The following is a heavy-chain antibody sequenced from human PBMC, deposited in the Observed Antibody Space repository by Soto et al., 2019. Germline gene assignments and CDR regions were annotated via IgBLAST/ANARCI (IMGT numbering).Heavy chain of an antibody. D-gene: IGHD3-16*02. V-gene: IGHV3-23*01. Sequence: EVQVLESGGGLVQPGGSLRLSCEASGFTFSTYNMSWVRQAPGKGLEWVSAIRGSGGATYYADSVKGRFTISRDNSRNSLYLQMHSLRAEDTAIYYCAKSDDSAYTWGSYRLGGQGTLVTVSS. CDR3: AKSDDSAYTWGSYRL. CDR2: IRGSGGAT. J-gene: IGHJ4*02. CDR1: GFTFSTYN.